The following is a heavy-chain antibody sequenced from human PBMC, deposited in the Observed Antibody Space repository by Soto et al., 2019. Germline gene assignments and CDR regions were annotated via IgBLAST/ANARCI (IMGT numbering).Heavy chain of an antibody. J-gene: IGHJ4*02. D-gene: IGHD3-22*01. CDR3: ARGTSSGDYYDSSGYCSPVGYFDY. Sequence: QVQLVQSGAEVKKPGASVKVSCKASGYTFTSYYMHWVRQAPGQGLEWMGIINPSGGSTSYAQKCQGRGTMTRDTSTSTVYMELSRLRSEDTAVYYCARGTSSGDYYDSSGYCSPVGYFDYWGQGTLVTVSS. CDR2: INPSGGST. V-gene: IGHV1-46*01. CDR1: GYTFTSYY.